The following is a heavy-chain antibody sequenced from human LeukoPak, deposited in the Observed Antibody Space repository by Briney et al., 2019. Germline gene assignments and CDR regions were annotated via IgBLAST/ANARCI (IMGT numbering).Heavy chain of an antibody. CDR3: SRELEP. CDR1: GFFFSTYW. Sequence: PGGSLRLSCEASGFFFSTYWMAWVRQAPGKGLEWVASIKHDAIEEHYADSVKGRFTVSRDNGRNSLYLEMKSLRVEDTAVYYCSRELEPWGQGTLVIVSS. J-gene: IGHJ5*02. V-gene: IGHV3-7*01. CDR2: IKHDAIEE.